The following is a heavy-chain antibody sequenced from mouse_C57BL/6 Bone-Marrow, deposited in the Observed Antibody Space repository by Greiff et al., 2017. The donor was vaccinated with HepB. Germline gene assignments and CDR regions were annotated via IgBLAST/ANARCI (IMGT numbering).Heavy chain of an antibody. V-gene: IGHV7-3*01. CDR2: IRKKANGYTT. Sequence: EVQVVESGGGLVQPGGSLSLSCAASGFTFTDYYMSWVRQPPGKALEWLGFIRKKANGYTTEYSASVKGRFTISRDNSQSILYLQMNALRAEDSATYYCARKDGSSYFCAMDDWGKGTSVTVSS. CDR1: GFTFTDYY. J-gene: IGHJ4*01. CDR3: ARKDGSSYFCAMDD. D-gene: IGHD1-1*01.